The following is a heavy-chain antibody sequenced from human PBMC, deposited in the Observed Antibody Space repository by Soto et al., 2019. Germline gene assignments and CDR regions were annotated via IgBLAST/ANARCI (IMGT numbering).Heavy chain of an antibody. Sequence: EVQLVESGGGLVQPGGSLRLSCAASGFTFSSFTMNWVRQAPGKGLEWISYITSSSGTIYYADSVKGRFTISRDNAKNSLYLQMNSLSAEYKAVYYCARGGGSSSWNFDSWGQGTRVTVSS. CDR2: ITSSSGTI. CDR1: GFTFSSFT. J-gene: IGHJ4*02. D-gene: IGHD6-13*01. CDR3: ARGGGSSSWNFDS. V-gene: IGHV3-48*01.